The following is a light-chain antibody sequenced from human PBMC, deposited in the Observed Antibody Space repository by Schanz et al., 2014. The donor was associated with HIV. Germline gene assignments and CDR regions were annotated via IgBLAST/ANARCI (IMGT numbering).Light chain of an antibody. J-gene: IGLJ2*01. CDR1: SSDVGDYNY. V-gene: IGLV2-8*01. CDR2: EVS. CDR3: QSYDSSLSVVV. Sequence: QSALTQPPSASGSPGQSVTISCTGTSSDVGDYNYVSWYQQHPGTAPKIMIYEVSKRPSGVPARFSGSMSDTSASLAITGLQSEDEADYYCQSYDSSLSVVVFGGGTKLTVL.